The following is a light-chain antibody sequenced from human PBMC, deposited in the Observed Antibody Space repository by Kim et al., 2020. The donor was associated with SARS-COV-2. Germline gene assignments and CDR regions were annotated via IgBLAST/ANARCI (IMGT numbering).Light chain of an antibody. Sequence: SASLGDRVTLTCRASQSVSKWLAWYQQRPGEAPKILIQRASSLESGVPSRFSGSGSGSEFTLTISGLQPDDFATYYCQQYDSYPFTFGQGTRLEI. CDR2: RAS. CDR3: QQYDSYPFT. J-gene: IGKJ2*01. CDR1: QSVSKW. V-gene: IGKV1-5*03.